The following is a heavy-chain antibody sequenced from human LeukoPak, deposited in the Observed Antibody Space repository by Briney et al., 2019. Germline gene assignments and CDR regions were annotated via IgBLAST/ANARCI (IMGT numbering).Heavy chain of an antibody. CDR2: INHSGST. CDR1: GGSFSGYY. D-gene: IGHD1-1*01. J-gene: IGHJ4*02. CDR3: ARVTEWNDFDY. V-gene: IGHV4-34*01. Sequence: SETLSLTCAVYGGSFSGYYWSWIRQPPGKGLEWIGEINHSGSTNYNPSLKSRVTISVDTSKNQFSLKLSSVTAADTAFYYCARVTEWNDFDYWGQGTLVTVSS.